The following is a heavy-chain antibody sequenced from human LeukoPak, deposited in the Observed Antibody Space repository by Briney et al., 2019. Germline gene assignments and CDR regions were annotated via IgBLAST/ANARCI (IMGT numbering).Heavy chain of an antibody. CDR1: GFTFDDYA. CDR2: ISWNSGSI. D-gene: IGHD5-18*01. V-gene: IGHV3-9*03. Sequence: PGRSLRLSCAASGFTFDDYAMHWVRQAPGKGLEWVSGISWNSGSIGYADSVKGRFTISRDNAKNSLYLQMNSLRAEDMALYYCAKAGDTAILRPSTFFDYWGQGTLVTVSS. J-gene: IGHJ4*02. CDR3: AKAGDTAILRPSTFFDY.